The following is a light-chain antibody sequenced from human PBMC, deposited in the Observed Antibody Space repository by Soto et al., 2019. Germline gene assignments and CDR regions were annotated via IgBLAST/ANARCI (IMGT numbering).Light chain of an antibody. J-gene: IGLJ1*01. V-gene: IGLV1-40*01. Sequence: QSRMSQPPAMCVALGQSVTITCTGSSSKNKSTYDVQWYQQLPGTAPKLLIHGNTDRPSGVPDRFSGSKSGTSASLAITGLQADDEADYYCQSYDDSLRVHYVFGTGTKATVL. CDR3: QSYDDSLRVHYV. CDR1: SSKNKSTYD. CDR2: GNT.